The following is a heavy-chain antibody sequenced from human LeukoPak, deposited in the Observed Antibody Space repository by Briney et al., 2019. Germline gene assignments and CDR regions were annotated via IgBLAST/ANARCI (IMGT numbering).Heavy chain of an antibody. CDR3: ARDLGHC. CDR2: ISYSGST. D-gene: IGHD3-16*01. V-gene: IGHV4-59*11. CDR1: GGSINSHY. Sequence: PSETLSLTCTVSGGSINSHYWSWIRQPPGKGLEWIGDISYSGSTNYNPSLKSRVTMSVDTSKNQFSLELSSVTAADTAVYYCARDLGHCWGQGTLVTVSS. J-gene: IGHJ4*02.